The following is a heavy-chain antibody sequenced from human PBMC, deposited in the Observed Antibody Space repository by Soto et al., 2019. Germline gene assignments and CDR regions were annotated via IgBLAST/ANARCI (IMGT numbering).Heavy chain of an antibody. J-gene: IGHJ5*02. CDR3: SRCIGDFLGWIYP. Sequence: PSETLSLTCTVSGGSISSGGYYWSWIRQHPGKGLEWIGYIYYSGSTYYNPSLKSRVTISVDTSKNQFSLKLSSVTAADTVVYYFSRCIGDFLGWIYPLGKGTLVPVSS. D-gene: IGHD3-10*01. CDR1: GGSISSGGYY. V-gene: IGHV4-31*03. CDR2: IYYSGST.